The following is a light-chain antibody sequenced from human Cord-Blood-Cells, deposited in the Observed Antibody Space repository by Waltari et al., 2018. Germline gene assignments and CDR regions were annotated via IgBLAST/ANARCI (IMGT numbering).Light chain of an antibody. V-gene: IGLV2-23*01. CDR1: SSDVGSYNL. Sequence: QSALTQPASVSGSPGQSITISCTGTSSDVGSYNLFPWYQQHPGKAPKLVIYEGSKRPSGVSNRFSGSKSGNTASLTISGLQAEDEADYYCCSYAGSSTSVFGGGTKLTVL. CDR2: EGS. CDR3: CSYAGSSTSV. J-gene: IGLJ3*02.